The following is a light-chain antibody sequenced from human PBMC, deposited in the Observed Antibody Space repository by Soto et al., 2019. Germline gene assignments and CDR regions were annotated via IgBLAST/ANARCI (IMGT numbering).Light chain of an antibody. J-gene: IGKJ1*01. CDR1: QGIISY. CDR3: QQFNTSPWT. Sequence: DIQMTQSPSSLSASVGDRVTITCRASQGIISYLAWYQHKLGKAPKLLIYGASTLQSGVPSRFSGSGSGTDFTLTISSLQPDDFATYYCQQFNTSPWTFGQGTKVDIK. V-gene: IGKV1-16*01. CDR2: GAS.